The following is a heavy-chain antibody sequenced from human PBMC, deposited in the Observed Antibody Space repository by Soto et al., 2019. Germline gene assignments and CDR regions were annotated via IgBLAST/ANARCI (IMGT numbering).Heavy chain of an antibody. CDR1: GGSISGYD. V-gene: IGHV4-59*01. CDR3: ARSFTGYTSSWGCFDP. CDR2: IFYNGNT. J-gene: IGHJ5*02. Sequence: PSETLSLTCPVSGGSISGYDWSWIRQPPGKGLEWIGFIFYNGNTNYNPSLKSRVTISVDTSKNQFSLKLSSVTAADTALYYCARSFTGYTSSWGCFDPWGRGTLVTVSS. D-gene: IGHD6-13*01.